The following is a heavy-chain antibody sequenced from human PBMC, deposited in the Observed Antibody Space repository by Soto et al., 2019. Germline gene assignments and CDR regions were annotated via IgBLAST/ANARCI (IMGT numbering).Heavy chain of an antibody. J-gene: IGHJ5*02. Sequence: GASVKVSCKASGGTFSSYAISWVRQAPGQGLEWMGGIIPIFGTANYAQKFQGRVTITADESTGTAYMELSSPRSEDTAVYYCARDRDSSSSGWFDPWGQGTLVTVSS. CDR3: ARDRDSSSSGWFDP. D-gene: IGHD6-6*01. CDR2: IIPIFGTA. CDR1: GGTFSSYA. V-gene: IGHV1-69*13.